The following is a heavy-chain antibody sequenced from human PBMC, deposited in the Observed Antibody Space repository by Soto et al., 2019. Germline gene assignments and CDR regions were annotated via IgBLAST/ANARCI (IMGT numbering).Heavy chain of an antibody. D-gene: IGHD2-2*01. CDR2: ISYDGSNK. CDR3: AKDQGRYCRSTSWQCYYYGMDV. CDR1: GLTFSSYG. J-gene: IGHJ6*01. V-gene: IGHV3-30*18. Sequence: GYLSICCAASGLTFSSYGMHWVRQAPGKGLEWVAVISYDGSNKYYADSVKGRFTISRDNSKNTLYLQMNSLRAEDTAVYYCAKDQGRYCRSTSWQCYYYGMDVWGQGTTVTVSS.